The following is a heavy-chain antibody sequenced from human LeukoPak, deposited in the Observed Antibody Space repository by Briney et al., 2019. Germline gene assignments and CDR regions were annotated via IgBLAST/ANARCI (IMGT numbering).Heavy chain of an antibody. D-gene: IGHD3-22*01. CDR1: GFPFSGYE. CDR2: ISRSGGTI. CDR3: AREHYDSSGYYGY. Sequence: GGSLRLSCAASGFPFSGYEMNWVRQAPGKGLEWVSYISRSGGTIYYADSVKGRFTISRDNAKNSLYLQMNSLRAEDTAVYYCAREHYDSSGYYGYWGQGTLVTVSS. J-gene: IGHJ4*02. V-gene: IGHV3-48*03.